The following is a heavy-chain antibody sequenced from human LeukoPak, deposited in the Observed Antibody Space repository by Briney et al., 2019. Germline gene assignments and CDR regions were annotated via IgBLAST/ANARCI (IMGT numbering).Heavy chain of an antibody. CDR3: ATKQWLAPPPDS. CDR1: GFTFSNYD. J-gene: IGHJ4*02. Sequence: GGSLRLSCAASGFTFSNYDMSWVRQAPGKGLESVSRINTDGTVTTYADSVKGRFTVSRDNADNTMFLQMNSVRDEDTAVYYCATKQWLAPPPDSWGQGTPVTVPS. D-gene: IGHD6-19*01. V-gene: IGHV3-74*01. CDR2: INTDGTVT.